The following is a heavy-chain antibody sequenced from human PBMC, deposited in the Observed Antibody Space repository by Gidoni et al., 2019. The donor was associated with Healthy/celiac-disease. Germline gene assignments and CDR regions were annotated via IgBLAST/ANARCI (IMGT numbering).Heavy chain of an antibody. CDR1: GYTFTGYY. J-gene: IGHJ6*02. CDR3: ARDLAQLAMDV. V-gene: IGHV1-2*02. D-gene: IGHD1-1*01. Sequence: QVQLVQSGAEVKKPGASVKVSCTASGYTFTGYYMHWVRQAPGQGLEWMGWINPNRGGTNYAQKFQGRVTMTRDTSISTAYMELSRLRSDDTAVYYCARDLAQLAMDVWGQGTTVTVSS. CDR2: INPNRGGT.